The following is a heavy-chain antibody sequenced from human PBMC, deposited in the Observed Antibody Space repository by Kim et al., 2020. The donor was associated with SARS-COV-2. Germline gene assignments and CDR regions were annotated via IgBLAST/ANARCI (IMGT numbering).Heavy chain of an antibody. CDR3: ARGSTVTTEDYYGMDV. Sequence: SLKSRVTISVDKSKNQFSLKLSSVTAADTAVYYCARGSTVTTEDYYGMDVWGQGTTVTVSS. D-gene: IGHD4-17*01. J-gene: IGHJ6*02. V-gene: IGHV4-4*02.